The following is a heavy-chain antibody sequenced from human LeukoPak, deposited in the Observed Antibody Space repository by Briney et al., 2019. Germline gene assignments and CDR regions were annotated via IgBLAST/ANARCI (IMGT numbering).Heavy chain of an antibody. V-gene: IGHV4-39*02. CDR2: IFYSGTT. J-gene: IGHJ1*01. CDR1: SGSIGSSSYH. Sequence: SETLSLTCTVSSGSIGSSSYHWGWIRQPPGKGLEWIGSIFYSGTTYYNPSLKGRVTISIDTSKNQFSLKLSSVTAADTAVYYCAGEYSSAAGFWGQGTLVTVSS. D-gene: IGHD6-19*01. CDR3: AGEYSSAAGF.